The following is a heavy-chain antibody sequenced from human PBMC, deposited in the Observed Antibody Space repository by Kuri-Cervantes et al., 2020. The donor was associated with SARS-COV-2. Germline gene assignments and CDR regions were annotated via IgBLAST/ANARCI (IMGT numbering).Heavy chain of an antibody. CDR3: ARSKSYGTSSIPYFDH. D-gene: IGHD6-6*01. CDR2: LDTSGST. Sequence: SETLSLTCDVSGVSVSGGTYYWSWIRQPAGKGLEWIGHLDTSGSTTYNPSLRSRVTMSVDTSKNQFSLKMTSVTAADTAVYYCARSKSYGTSSIPYFDHLGQGTLVTVSS. V-gene: IGHV4-61*09. J-gene: IGHJ4*02. CDR1: GVSVSGGTYY.